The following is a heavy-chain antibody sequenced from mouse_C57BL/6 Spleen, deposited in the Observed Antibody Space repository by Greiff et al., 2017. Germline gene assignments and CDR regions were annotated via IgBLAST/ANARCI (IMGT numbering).Heavy chain of an antibody. CDR2: INPSTGGT. CDR1: GYSFTGYY. CDR3: AGSTTVVAPFDY. V-gene: IGHV1-42*01. J-gene: IGHJ2*01. D-gene: IGHD1-1*01. Sequence: VQLQQSGPELVKPGASVKISCKASGYSFTGYYMNWVKQSPEKSLEWIGEINPSTGGTTYNQKFKAKATLTVDKSSSTAYMQLKSLTSEDSAVYYCAGSTTVVAPFDYWGQGTTLTVSS.